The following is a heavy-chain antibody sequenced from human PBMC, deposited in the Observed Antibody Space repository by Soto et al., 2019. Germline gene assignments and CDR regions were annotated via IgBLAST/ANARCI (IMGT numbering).Heavy chain of an antibody. V-gene: IGHV1-69*01. CDR3: ARGWGYDSTDYYYAY. D-gene: IGHD3-22*01. CDR2: IIPIFGTA. Sequence: QVQLVQSGAEVRKPGSSVRVSCKASGGSFNRHTISWVRQAPGQGLEWMGGIIPIFGTANHAQKFQGRVTIIADESTSTVYMELSSLRSDDPAIYYCARGWGYDSTDYYYAYWGQGTLVIVSS. J-gene: IGHJ4*02. CDR1: GGSFNRHT.